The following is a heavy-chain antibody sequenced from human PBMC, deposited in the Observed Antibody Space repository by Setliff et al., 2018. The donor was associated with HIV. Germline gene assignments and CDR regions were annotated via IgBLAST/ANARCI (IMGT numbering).Heavy chain of an antibody. Sequence: RGESLKISCKASGYTFTNFWIGWVRQVPGKGLEWMGNIYPGDSDIRYNPSFQGQVTISVDKSISTAYLQWSSLKASDTAMYYCARPVHHAFDLWGQGTMVTVSS. D-gene: IGHD6-6*01. J-gene: IGHJ3*01. V-gene: IGHV5-51*01. CDR1: GYTFTNFW. CDR2: IYPGDSDI. CDR3: ARPVHHAFDL.